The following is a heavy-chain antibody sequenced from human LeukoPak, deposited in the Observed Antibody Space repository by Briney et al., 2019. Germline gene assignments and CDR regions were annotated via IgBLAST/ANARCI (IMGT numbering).Heavy chain of an antibody. Sequence: GGSLRLSCVASGFTASTPATTVYMHWVRQAPGKGLEWVSVIYSGGATYYAGSVKGRFSISRDNSKNTLYLQMNSLRAEDTAVYYCAKGPLWWDYFDYWGQGTLVTVSS. D-gene: IGHD4/OR15-4a*01. CDR1: GFTASTPATT. CDR2: IYSGGAT. CDR3: AKGPLWWDYFDY. V-gene: IGHV3-66*01. J-gene: IGHJ4*02.